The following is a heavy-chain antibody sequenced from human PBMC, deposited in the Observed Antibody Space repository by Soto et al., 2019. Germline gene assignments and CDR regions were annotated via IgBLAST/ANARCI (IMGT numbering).Heavy chain of an antibody. CDR3: ASVSPVVPAAKIQH. CDR1: GYTFTSYG. Sequence: ASVKVSCKASGYTFTSYGISWVRQAPGQGLEWMGWISAYNGNTNYAQKLQGRVTMTTDTSTSTAYMELRSLRSDDTAVYYCASVSPVVPAAKIQHWGQGTLVTVSS. V-gene: IGHV1-18*01. CDR2: ISAYNGNT. J-gene: IGHJ1*01. D-gene: IGHD2-2*01.